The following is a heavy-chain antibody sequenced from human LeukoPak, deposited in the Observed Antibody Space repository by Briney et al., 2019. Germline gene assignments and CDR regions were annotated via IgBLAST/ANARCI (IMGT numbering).Heavy chain of an antibody. CDR1: GFTFSSYS. V-gene: IGHV3-21*01. CDR2: ISSSSSYI. D-gene: IGHD1-26*01. CDR3: ARPPTALVGATGGSH. Sequence: GGSLRLSCAASGFTFSSYSMTWVRQAPGKGLEWVSSISSSSSYIYYADSVKGRFTISRDNAKNSLYLQMNSLRAEDTAVYYCARPPTALVGATGGSHWGQGTLVTVSS. J-gene: IGHJ4*02.